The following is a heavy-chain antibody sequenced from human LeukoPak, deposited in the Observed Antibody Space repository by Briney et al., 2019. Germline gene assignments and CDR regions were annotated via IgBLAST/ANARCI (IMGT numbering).Heavy chain of an antibody. J-gene: IGHJ4*02. V-gene: IGHV3-21*01. CDR3: ARGPSGYHNT. D-gene: IGHD5-12*01. Sequence: GGSLRLSCAASGFTFSSYNMNWVRQAPGKGLEWVSSISTSSSYIYYADSVKGRFTISRDNSKNTLYLQMNSLRAEDTAVYYCARGPSGYHNTGGQGTLVTVSS. CDR2: ISTSSSYI. CDR1: GFTFSSYN.